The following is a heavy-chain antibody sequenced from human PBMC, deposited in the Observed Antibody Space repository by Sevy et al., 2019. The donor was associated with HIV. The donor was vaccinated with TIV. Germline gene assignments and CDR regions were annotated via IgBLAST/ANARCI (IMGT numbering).Heavy chain of an antibody. Sequence: GGSLRLSCAASGFTFDDYTMHWVRQAPGKGLEWVSLISWDGGSTYYADSVKGRFTISRDNSKNSLYLQMNSLRTEDTALYYCAKDRSAWAAAGTGFDYWGQGTLVTVSS. V-gene: IGHV3-43*01. CDR2: ISWDGGST. J-gene: IGHJ4*02. CDR3: AKDRSAWAAAGTGFDY. CDR1: GFTFDDYT. D-gene: IGHD6-13*01.